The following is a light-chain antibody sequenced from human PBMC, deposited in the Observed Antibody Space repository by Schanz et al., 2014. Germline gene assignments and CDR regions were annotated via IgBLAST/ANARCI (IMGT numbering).Light chain of an antibody. J-gene: IGLJ3*02. Sequence: QSVLTQPPSMSGAPGQRVTISCTGNSSNIGSGYDVHWYQCLPGTAPKLLIYSDNQRPSGVPDRFSGSKSGTSASLAISGLQSEDEADYFCATWADSLYVVFGGGTKLTVL. CDR3: ATWADSLYVV. V-gene: IGLV1-44*01. CDR2: SDN. CDR1: SSNIGSGYD.